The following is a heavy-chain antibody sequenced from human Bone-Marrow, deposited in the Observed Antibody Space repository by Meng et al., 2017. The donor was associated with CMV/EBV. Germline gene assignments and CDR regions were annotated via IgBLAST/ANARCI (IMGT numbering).Heavy chain of an antibody. J-gene: IGHJ6*02. CDR2: IIPILGIA. V-gene: IGHV1-69*10. CDR3: ARETSGDGMDV. Sequence: SVKVSCKASGGTFSSYAISWVRQAPGQGLEWMGGIIPILGIANYAQKFQGRVTITTDKSTSTAYMELSSLRSEDTAVYYCARETSGDGMDVGGQGTTATVSS. D-gene: IGHD3-10*01. CDR1: GGTFSSYA.